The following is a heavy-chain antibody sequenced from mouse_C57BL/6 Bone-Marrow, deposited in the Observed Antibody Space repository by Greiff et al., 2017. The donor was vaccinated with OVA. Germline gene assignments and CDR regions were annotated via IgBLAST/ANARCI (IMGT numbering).Heavy chain of an antibody. D-gene: IGHD2-3*01. CDR2: IDPNSGGT. CDR1: GYTFTSYW. J-gene: IGHJ2*01. CDR3: ARGRWLLRPYYFDY. Sequence: QVQLQQPGAELVKPGASVKLSCKASGYTFTSYWMHWVKQRPGRGLEWIGRIDPNSGGTKSNEKFKSKATLTVDKPSSTAYMQLSSLTSEDAAVYYCARGRWLLRPYYFDYWGQGTTLTVSS. V-gene: IGHV1-72*01.